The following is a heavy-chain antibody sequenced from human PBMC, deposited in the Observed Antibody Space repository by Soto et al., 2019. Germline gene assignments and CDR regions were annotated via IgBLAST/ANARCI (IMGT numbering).Heavy chain of an antibody. CDR2: ISYDGSNK. D-gene: IGHD5-12*01. CDR3: AKDAGDIVATIPHFDY. Sequence: QVQLVESGGGVVQPGRSLRLSCAASGFTFSSYGMHWVRQAPGKGLEWVAVISYDGSNKYYADSVKGRFTISRDNSKNTLYLQMNSLRAEDTAVYYCAKDAGDIVATIPHFDYWGQGTLVTVSS. J-gene: IGHJ4*02. CDR1: GFTFSSYG. V-gene: IGHV3-30*18.